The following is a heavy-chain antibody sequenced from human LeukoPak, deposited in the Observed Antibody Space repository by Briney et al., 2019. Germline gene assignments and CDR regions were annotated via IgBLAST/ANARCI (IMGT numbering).Heavy chain of an antibody. Sequence: GSLRLSCAASGFTVSSNYMSWVRQAPGKGLEWVSVIYSGGSTYYADSVKGRFTISRDNSKNTLYLQMNSLRAEDTAVYSCAREIRGDAFDIWGQGTMVTVSS. J-gene: IGHJ3*02. V-gene: IGHV3-66*02. D-gene: IGHD3-3*01. CDR2: IYSGGST. CDR3: AREIRGDAFDI. CDR1: GFTVSSNY.